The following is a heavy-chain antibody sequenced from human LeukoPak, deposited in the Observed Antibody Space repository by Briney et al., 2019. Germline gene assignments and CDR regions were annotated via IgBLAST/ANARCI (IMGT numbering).Heavy chain of an antibody. Sequence: ASVKVSCKASGYTFTSYGISWVRQAPGQGLEWMGWISAYNGNTNYAQKLQGRVTMTTDTSTSTAYMELRSLRSDDTAVYYCARLPAYYDFWSGYSWFDPWGQGTLVTVSS. V-gene: IGHV1-18*01. CDR2: ISAYNGNT. D-gene: IGHD3-3*01. J-gene: IGHJ5*02. CDR3: ARLPAYYDFWSGYSWFDP. CDR1: GYTFTSYG.